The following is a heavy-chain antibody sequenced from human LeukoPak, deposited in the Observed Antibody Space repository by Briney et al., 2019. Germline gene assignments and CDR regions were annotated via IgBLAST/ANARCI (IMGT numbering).Heavy chain of an antibody. D-gene: IGHD3-9*01. Sequence: GGSLRLSCAASGFTFSSYAMHWVRQAPGKGLEYVSAISSNGGSTYYANSVKGRFTISRDNSKNTLYLQMGSLRAEDMAVYYCARRNDYDILTGFAYYYYYYMDVWGKGTTVTVSS. V-gene: IGHV3-64*01. CDR1: GFTFSSYA. J-gene: IGHJ6*03. CDR3: ARRNDYDILTGFAYYYYYYMDV. CDR2: ISSNGGST.